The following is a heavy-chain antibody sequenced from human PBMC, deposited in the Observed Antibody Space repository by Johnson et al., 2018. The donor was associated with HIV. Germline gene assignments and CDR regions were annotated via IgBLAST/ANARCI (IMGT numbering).Heavy chain of an antibody. V-gene: IGHV3-23*04. J-gene: IGHJ3*01. Sequence: VQLVESGGGLVQPGGSLRLSCAASGFSFDSHAINWVRQAPGKGLQWVSAISYSGSSTYYADSVKGRFTISRDNSRSTVYLHIINLRADDTALYYCAREISRYYYDYAAFDLWGQGTTVTVSS. D-gene: IGHD3-22*01. CDR2: ISYSGSST. CDR1: GFSFDSHA. CDR3: AREISRYYYDYAAFDL.